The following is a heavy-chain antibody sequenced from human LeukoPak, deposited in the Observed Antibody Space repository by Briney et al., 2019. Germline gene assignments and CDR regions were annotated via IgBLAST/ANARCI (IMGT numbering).Heavy chain of an antibody. Sequence: GRSLRLSCAASGFTFDDYAMHWVRQAPGKGLEWVSGISWNSGSTGYADSVKGRFTISRDNAKNSLYLQMNSLRAEDTALYYCAKTCFEISYDSSGCFDYWGQGTLVTVSS. D-gene: IGHD3-22*01. V-gene: IGHV3-9*01. CDR2: ISWNSGST. J-gene: IGHJ4*02. CDR3: AKTCFEISYDSSGCFDY. CDR1: GFTFDDYA.